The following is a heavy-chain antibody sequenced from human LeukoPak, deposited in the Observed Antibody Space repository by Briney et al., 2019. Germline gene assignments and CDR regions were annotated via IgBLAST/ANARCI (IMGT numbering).Heavy chain of an antibody. V-gene: IGHV3-33*08. Sequence: GGSLRLSCAASGFTFSSYGMHWVRQAPGKGLEWVAVIWYDGSNKYYADSVKGRFTISRDNSKHTLYLQMNSLRAEDTAVYYCAREGVISGYTELPDYWGQGTLVTVSS. CDR1: GFTFSSYG. CDR2: IWYDGSNK. J-gene: IGHJ4*02. CDR3: AREGVISGYTELPDY. D-gene: IGHD5-12*01.